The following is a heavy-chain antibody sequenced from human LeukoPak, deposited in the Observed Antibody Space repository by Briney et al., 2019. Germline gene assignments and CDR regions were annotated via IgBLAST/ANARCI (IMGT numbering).Heavy chain of an antibody. V-gene: IGHV3-23*01. J-gene: IGHJ4*02. D-gene: IGHD3-10*01. Sequence: GGSLRRSCAASGFTFSSYAMSWVRQAPGKGLEWVSAISGSGGSTYYADSVKGRFTISRDNSKNTLYLQMNSLRAEDTAVYYCAKTRGSGSYHHSFDYWGQGTLVTVSS. CDR3: AKTRGSGSYHHSFDY. CDR1: GFTFSSYA. CDR2: ISGSGGST.